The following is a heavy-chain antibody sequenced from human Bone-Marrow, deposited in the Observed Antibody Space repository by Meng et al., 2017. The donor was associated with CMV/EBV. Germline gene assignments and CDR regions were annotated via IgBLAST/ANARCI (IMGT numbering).Heavy chain of an antibody. V-gene: IGHV1-18*01. CDR3: ARASPYYDFWSGYYFDY. Sequence: ASVKVSCKASGYTFTSYGISWVRQAPGQGLEWMGWISAYNGNTNYAQKLQGRVTMTTDTSTSTAYMELRSLRSDDTAVYYCARASPYYDFWSGYYFDYWGQGTLVTVSS. J-gene: IGHJ4*02. CDR2: ISAYNGNT. CDR1: GYTFTSYG. D-gene: IGHD3-3*01.